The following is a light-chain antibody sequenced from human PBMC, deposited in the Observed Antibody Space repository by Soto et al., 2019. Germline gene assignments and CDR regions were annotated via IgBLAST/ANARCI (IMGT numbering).Light chain of an antibody. J-gene: IGKJ2*01. V-gene: IGKV1-5*03. CDR3: QQYNSYPYT. Sequence: DIQMTQSPSTLSASVGDRVTITCRASQSISTWLAWYQQKPGKAPKLLIYKASNLESGVPSSFSGSGSGTEFTLTISSLQHDDFATYYCQQYNSYPYTFGQGTKLQIK. CDR1: QSISTW. CDR2: KAS.